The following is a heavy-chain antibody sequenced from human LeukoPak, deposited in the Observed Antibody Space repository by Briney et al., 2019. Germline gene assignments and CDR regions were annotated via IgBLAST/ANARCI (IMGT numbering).Heavy chain of an antibody. J-gene: IGHJ4*02. CDR3: ARGLGYSYGYGVDY. CDR2: INPNSGGT. D-gene: IGHD5-18*01. CDR1: GYTFTGYY. V-gene: IGHV1-2*02. Sequence: ASVKVSCKASGYTFTGYYMHWVRQAPGQGLEWMGWINPNSGGTNYAQKFQGRVTMTRDTSISTAYMELSSLRSEDTAVYNCARGLGYSYGYGVDYWGQGTLVTVSS.